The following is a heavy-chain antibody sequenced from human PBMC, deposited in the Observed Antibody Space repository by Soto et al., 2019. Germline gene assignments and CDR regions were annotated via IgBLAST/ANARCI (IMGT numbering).Heavy chain of an antibody. CDR2: ISGSGGST. J-gene: IGHJ4*02. CDR1: EFTFSSYA. Sequence: GGSLRLSCAASEFTFSSYAMSWVRQAPGKGLEWVSAISGSGGSTYYADSVKGRFTISRDNSKNTLYLQMNSLRAEDTAVYYCAKDRLVGRGDYVESCWGQGTLVTVSS. D-gene: IGHD4-17*01. V-gene: IGHV3-23*01. CDR3: AKDRLVGRGDYVESC.